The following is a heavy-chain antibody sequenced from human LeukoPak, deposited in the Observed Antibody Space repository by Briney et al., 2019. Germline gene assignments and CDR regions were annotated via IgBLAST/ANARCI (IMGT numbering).Heavy chain of an antibody. V-gene: IGHV3-23*01. J-gene: IGHJ6*03. CDR2: ISGTGGST. CDR1: GFTFSTYA. D-gene: IGHD6-6*01. CDR3: VAARPTQPRYYYYYYMDV. Sequence: PGGSLRLSCAASGFTFSTYAMTWVRQAPGKGLEWVSLISGTGGSTYYADSVKGRFTISRDNSKNTLYLQMNSLRAEDTAVYYCVAARPTQPRYYYYYYMDVWGKGTTVTVSS.